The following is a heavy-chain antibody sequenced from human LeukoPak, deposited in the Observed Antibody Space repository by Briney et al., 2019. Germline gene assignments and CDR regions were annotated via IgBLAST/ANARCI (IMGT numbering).Heavy chain of an antibody. Sequence: ASVKVSCKASGYTCTRYYMRWVRQAPGQGLEWMGIINPSGGSTSYAQKFQGRVTMTRDTSTSTVYMELSSLRSEDTAVYYCATFPETHPYSSGYPLWGQGTLVTVSS. V-gene: IGHV1-46*01. J-gene: IGHJ4*02. CDR1: GYTCTRYY. D-gene: IGHD3-22*01. CDR3: ATFPETHPYSSGYPL. CDR2: INPSGGST.